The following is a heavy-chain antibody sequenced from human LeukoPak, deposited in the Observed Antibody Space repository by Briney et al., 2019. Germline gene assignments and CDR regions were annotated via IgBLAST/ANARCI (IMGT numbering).Heavy chain of an antibody. CDR3: TRDRFSSGFYLDN. V-gene: IGHV3-15*01. D-gene: IGHD6-19*01. CDR1: GFIFSNAW. CDR2: IKTKPDGETT. J-gene: IGHJ4*02. Sequence: GGSLRLSCAASGFIFSNAWMSWVRQAPGKGLEWVGHIKTKPDGETTEYAAPVEGRFTISRDDSKNTLYLQMNSLKTEDTAVYSCTRDRFSSGFYLDNWGQGTLVTVSS.